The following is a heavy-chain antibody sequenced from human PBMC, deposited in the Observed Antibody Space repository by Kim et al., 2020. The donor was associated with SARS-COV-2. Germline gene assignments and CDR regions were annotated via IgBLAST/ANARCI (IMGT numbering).Heavy chain of an antibody. D-gene: IGHD5-12*01. Sequence: SETLSLTCTVSGGSISSYYWSWIRQPPGKGLEWIGYIYYSGSTNYNPSLKSRVTISVDTSKNQFSLKLSSVTAADTAVYYCASGMATPAGAFDIWGQGTMVTVSS. CDR1: GGSISSYY. J-gene: IGHJ3*02. CDR3: ASGMATPAGAFDI. V-gene: IGHV4-59*08. CDR2: IYYSGST.